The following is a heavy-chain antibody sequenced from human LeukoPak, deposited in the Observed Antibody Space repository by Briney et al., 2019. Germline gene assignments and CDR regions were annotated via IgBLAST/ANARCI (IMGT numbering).Heavy chain of an antibody. CDR2: IIPIFGTA. V-gene: IGHV1-69*05. CDR3: AREYSNWGANYYYYYMDA. CDR1: GGTFSSYT. D-gene: IGHD4-11*01. Sequence: ASVKVSCKASGGTFSSYTISWVRQAPGQGLEWMGRIIPIFGTANYAQKFQGRVTITTDESTSTAYMELSSLRSEDTAVYYCAREYSNWGANYYYYYMDAWGKGTTVTVSS. J-gene: IGHJ6*03.